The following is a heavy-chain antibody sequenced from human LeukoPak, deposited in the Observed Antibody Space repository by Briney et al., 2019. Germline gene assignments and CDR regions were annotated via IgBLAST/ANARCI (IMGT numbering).Heavy chain of an antibody. CDR1: GFTFSSYA. V-gene: IGHV3-49*04. CDR3: TRVGVPAAAKPTHFDY. CDR2: IRSKAYGGTT. J-gene: IGHJ4*02. Sequence: QPGGSLRLSCAASGFTFSSYAMSWVRQAPGKGLEWVGFIRSKAYGGTTEYAASVKGRFTISRDDSKSIAYLQMNSLKTEDTAVYYCTRVGVPAAAKPTHFDYWGQGTLVTVSS. D-gene: IGHD2-2*01.